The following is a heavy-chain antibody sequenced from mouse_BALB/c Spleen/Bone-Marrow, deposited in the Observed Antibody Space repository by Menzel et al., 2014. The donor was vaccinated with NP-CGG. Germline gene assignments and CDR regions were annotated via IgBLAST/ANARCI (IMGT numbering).Heavy chain of an antibody. J-gene: IGHJ2*01. CDR2: LNPGSGGS. CDR3: ARSTTVKDYFDY. CDR1: GYAFTNYL. V-gene: IGHV1-54*01. D-gene: IGHD1-1*01. Sequence: VQLQQSGAELVRPGTSVKVSCKASGYAFTNYLIEWLKQRPGQGLEWIGVLNPGSGGSHYNEKFKGKATLTADKSSSTAYMQLSSLTSDDSAVYFCARSTTVKDYFDYWGQGTTLTVPS.